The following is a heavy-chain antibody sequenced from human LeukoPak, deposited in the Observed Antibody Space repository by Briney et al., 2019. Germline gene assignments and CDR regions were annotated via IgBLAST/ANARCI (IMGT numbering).Heavy chain of an antibody. J-gene: IGHJ4*02. Sequence: SETLSLTCAVYGGSFSGYYWSWIRQPPGKGLEWIGEINHSGSTDYNPSLKSRVTISVDTSKNQFSVKLSSVTAADTAVYYCARGVEWLRLEGGFDYWGQGTLVTVSS. D-gene: IGHD5-12*01. CDR1: GGSFSGYY. CDR2: INHSGST. V-gene: IGHV4-34*01. CDR3: ARGVEWLRLEGGFDY.